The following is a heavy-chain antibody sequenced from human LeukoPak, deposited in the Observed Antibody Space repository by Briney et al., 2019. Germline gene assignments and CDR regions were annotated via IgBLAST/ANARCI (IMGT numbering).Heavy chain of an antibody. J-gene: IGHJ5*02. D-gene: IGHD6-19*01. V-gene: IGHV1-18*01. CDR1: GYTFTSYG. Sequence: VASVKVSCKASGYTFTSYGISWVRQAPGQGLEWMGWISAYNGNTNYAQKLQGRVTMTTDTSTSTAYMELRSLRSDDTAVYYCAGLRGSGWSFGYNWFDPWGQGTLVTVSS. CDR3: AGLRGSGWSFGYNWFDP. CDR2: ISAYNGNT.